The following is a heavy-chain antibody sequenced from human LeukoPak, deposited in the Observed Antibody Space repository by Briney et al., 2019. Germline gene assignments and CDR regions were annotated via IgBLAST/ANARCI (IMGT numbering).Heavy chain of an antibody. J-gene: IGHJ4*02. D-gene: IGHD3-22*01. CDR1: GDSITNYY. V-gene: IGHV4-59*01. CDR3: ARATYDSSGLAY. Sequence: SETLSLTCTVSGDSITNYYCSWIRQPPGKGLEWIGYIYYSGSTNYNPSLKSRVTISVDTSKNQFSLRLTSVTAADTAVYYCARATYDSSGLAYRGQGTLVTVSS. CDR2: IYYSGST.